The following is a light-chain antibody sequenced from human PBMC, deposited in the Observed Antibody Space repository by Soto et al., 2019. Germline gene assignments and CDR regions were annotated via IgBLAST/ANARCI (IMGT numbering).Light chain of an antibody. J-gene: IGKJ1*01. CDR2: KAS. V-gene: IGKV1-5*03. CDR1: QSISSW. CDR3: QQDNSLWT. Sequence: DIQMTQSPSTLSASVGDRVTITCRASQSISSWLAWYQQKPGKAPKLLIYKASSIESRVPSRFSGSGSGTEFILINSSRRPDFFASYYCQQDNSLWTFGQGTKVEIK.